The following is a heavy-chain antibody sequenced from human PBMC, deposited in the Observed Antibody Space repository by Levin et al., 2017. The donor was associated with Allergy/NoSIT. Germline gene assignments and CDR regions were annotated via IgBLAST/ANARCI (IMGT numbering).Heavy chain of an antibody. V-gene: IGHV1-2*02. Sequence: GESLKISCKASGYTFTGYYMHWVRQAPGQGLEWMGWINPNSGGTNYAQKFQGRVTMTRDTSISTAYMELSRLRSDDTAVYYCARSVDYDILTGMTPLDYWGQGTLVTVSS. J-gene: IGHJ4*02. D-gene: IGHD3-9*01. CDR2: INPNSGGT. CDR1: GYTFTGYY. CDR3: ARSVDYDILTGMTPLDY.